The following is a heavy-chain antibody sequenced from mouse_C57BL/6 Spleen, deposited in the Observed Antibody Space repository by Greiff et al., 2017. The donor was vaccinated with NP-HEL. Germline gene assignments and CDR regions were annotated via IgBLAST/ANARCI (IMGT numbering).Heavy chain of an antibody. J-gene: IGHJ2*01. D-gene: IGHD2-3*01. CDR3: MGGDDYYSLFGC. CDR2: IRSKSSNYAT. V-gene: IGHV10-3*01. Sequence: EVQLVESGGGLVQPKGSLKLSCAASGFTFNTYAMHWVRQAPGKGLEWVARIRSKSSNYATYYADSVKDRFTISRDDSQSMLYLQMNDLKTKDTAMSYYMGGDDYYSLFGCWGKGTTLTVSS. CDR1: GFTFNTYA.